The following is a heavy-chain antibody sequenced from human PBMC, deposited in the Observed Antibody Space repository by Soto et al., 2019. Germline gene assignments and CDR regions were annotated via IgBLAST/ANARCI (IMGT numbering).Heavy chain of an antibody. J-gene: IGHJ3*02. CDR1: GYTFTGYY. D-gene: IGHD2-8*02. CDR2: INPETGGT. CDR3: AKATATGGGAFDI. V-gene: IGHV1-2*02. Sequence: ASVKVSCKASGYTFTGYYVHWVREAPGQGLEWMGWINPETGGTSYAQKFQGRVTLSRDTSINTAYLEMSSLTVGDTAQYYCAKATATGGGAFDICGQGTMATVSS.